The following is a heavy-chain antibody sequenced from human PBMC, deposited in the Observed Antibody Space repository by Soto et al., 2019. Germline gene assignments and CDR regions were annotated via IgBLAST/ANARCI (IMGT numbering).Heavy chain of an antibody. V-gene: IGHV3-48*01. CDR2: ISSSSSTI. D-gene: IGHD6-6*01. J-gene: IGHJ6*03. CDR1: GFTFSSYS. Sequence: GGSLRLSCAASGFTFSSYSMNWVRQAPGKGLEWVSYISSSSSTIYYADSVKGRFTISRDNAKNSLYLQMNSLRAEDTAVYYCARVPNIAALIYYYYYMDVWGKGTTVTVSS. CDR3: ARVPNIAALIYYYYYMDV.